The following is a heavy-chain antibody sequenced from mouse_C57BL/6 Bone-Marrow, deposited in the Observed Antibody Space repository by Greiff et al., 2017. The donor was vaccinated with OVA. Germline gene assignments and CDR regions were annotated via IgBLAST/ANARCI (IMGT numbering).Heavy chain of an antibody. Sequence: EVQLQQSGPVLVKPGPSVKISCKASGFTFTDYYMHWVKQSHGKSLEWIGLVYPYNGGTSYNQKFKGKATLTVEQSSITAYMELNSLTAEDSAVYYRERQLYGSSWGYFDVGGTGTTVTVSP. J-gene: IGHJ1*03. D-gene: IGHD1-1*01. V-gene: IGHV1-36*01. CDR3: ERQLYGSSWGYFDV. CDR1: GFTFTDYY. CDR2: VYPYNGGT.